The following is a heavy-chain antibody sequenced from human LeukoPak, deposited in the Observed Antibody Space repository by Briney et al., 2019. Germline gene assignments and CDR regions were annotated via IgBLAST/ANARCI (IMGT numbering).Heavy chain of an antibody. Sequence: GGSLRLSCAASGFTFSSYSMNWVRQAPGKGLEWVSAISGSGGSTYYADSVKGRFTISRDNSKNTLYLQMNSLRAEDTAVYYCTTSIAVAGKSFDYWGQGTLVTVSS. J-gene: IGHJ4*02. CDR3: TTSIAVAGKSFDY. D-gene: IGHD6-19*01. CDR1: GFTFSSYS. CDR2: ISGSGGST. V-gene: IGHV3-23*01.